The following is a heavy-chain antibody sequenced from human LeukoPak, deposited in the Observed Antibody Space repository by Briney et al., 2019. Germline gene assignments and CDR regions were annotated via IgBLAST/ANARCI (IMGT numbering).Heavy chain of an antibody. J-gene: IGHJ4*02. CDR3: ARQGYYNGSGYD. Sequence: GESLKISCKGSGYSFIVYWIGWVRQMPGKGLEWMGIIYPGDSDTRYSPSFQGQVTISADKSISTAYLQWGSLKASDTAIYYCARQGYYNGSGYDWGQGTLVTVSS. V-gene: IGHV5-51*01. CDR2: IYPGDSDT. CDR1: GYSFIVYW. D-gene: IGHD3-22*01.